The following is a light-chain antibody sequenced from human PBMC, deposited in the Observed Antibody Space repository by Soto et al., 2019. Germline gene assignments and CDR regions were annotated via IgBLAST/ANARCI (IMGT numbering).Light chain of an antibody. CDR2: AAS. CDR1: QGIRDE. V-gene: IGKV1-6*01. Sequence: AIQMTQSPSSLSASVGDRVTITCRASQGIRDELGWYQQKAGKAPNLLISAASRLQSGVPSRFSGRGSGTDFTLTISSLQPEDFATYYCLQYNDYPGTFGQGTKVDIK. J-gene: IGKJ1*01. CDR3: LQYNDYPGT.